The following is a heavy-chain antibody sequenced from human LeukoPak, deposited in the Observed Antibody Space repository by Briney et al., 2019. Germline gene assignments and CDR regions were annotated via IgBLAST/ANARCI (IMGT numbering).Heavy chain of an antibody. V-gene: IGHV3-7*01. D-gene: IGHD2-15*01. Sequence: GGSLRLSCAASGFTFSSYWMSWVRQAPGKGLEWVANIKQDGSEKYYVDSVKGRFTISRDNAKNSLYLQMNSLRAEDTGVYYCARENPERYCSGGSCYLYYFDYWGQGTLVTVSS. CDR2: IKQDGSEK. J-gene: IGHJ4*02. CDR3: ARENPERYCSGGSCYLYYFDY. CDR1: GFTFSSYW.